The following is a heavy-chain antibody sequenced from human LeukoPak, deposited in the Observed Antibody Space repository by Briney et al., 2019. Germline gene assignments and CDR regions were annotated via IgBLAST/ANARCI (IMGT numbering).Heavy chain of an antibody. CDR2: MSGSGGSGT. CDR1: GFTFSTFA. CDR3: AKGYYGGSATHFDS. D-gene: IGHD4-23*01. Sequence: GGSLRLSCAASGFTFSTFAMSWVRQAPGKGLERVSVMSGSGGSGTYYADSVEGRFTISRDNSKNTLFLEMNSLRAEDTALYSCAKGYYGGSATHFDSWGLGIVVTVSS. J-gene: IGHJ4*02. V-gene: IGHV3-23*01.